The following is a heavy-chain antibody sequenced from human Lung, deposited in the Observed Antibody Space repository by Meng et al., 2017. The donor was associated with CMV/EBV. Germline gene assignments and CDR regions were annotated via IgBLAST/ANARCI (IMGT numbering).Heavy chain of an antibody. J-gene: IGHJ6*02. CDR3: ARDSSSSYYYYGMDV. D-gene: IGHD6-6*01. CDR2: ISSSSSYI. Sequence: GGSXRLXXAASGFTFSSYSMNWVRQAPGKGLEWVSSISSSSSYIYYADSVKGRFTISRDNAKNSLYLQMNSLRAEDTAVYYCARDSSSSYYYYGMDVWGQGTXVTVSS. CDR1: GFTFSSYS. V-gene: IGHV3-21*01.